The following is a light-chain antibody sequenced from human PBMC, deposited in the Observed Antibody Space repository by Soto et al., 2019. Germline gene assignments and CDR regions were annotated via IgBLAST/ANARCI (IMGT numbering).Light chain of an antibody. CDR3: QMYNSAPWT. CDR1: QGISNY. Sequence: DIQMTQSPSSLSASVGDRVTITCRASQGISNYLAWYQQQPGKVHKLLIYVASTLQSGVPSRFSGSGSGTDYYLTISSLQPEDVATYFCQMYNSAPWTFGQGTKVEIK. J-gene: IGKJ1*01. CDR2: VAS. V-gene: IGKV1-27*01.